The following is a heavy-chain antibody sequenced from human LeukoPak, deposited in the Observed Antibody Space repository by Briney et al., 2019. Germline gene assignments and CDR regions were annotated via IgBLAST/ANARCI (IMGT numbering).Heavy chain of an antibody. Sequence: SETLSPTCAVSGDSLTNDYWTWIRQPPGKGLEWVGFIHNNGNNKYNPSLKSRVTISLDTSKKQFSLKLSSVTAADTAVYYCARTVRDTTTVRLTPSYYYHMDVWGKGTSVIVSS. V-gene: IGHV4-59*01. D-gene: IGHD4-11*01. CDR2: IHNNGNN. CDR1: GDSLTNDY. J-gene: IGHJ6*03. CDR3: ARTVRDTTTVRLTPSYYYHMDV.